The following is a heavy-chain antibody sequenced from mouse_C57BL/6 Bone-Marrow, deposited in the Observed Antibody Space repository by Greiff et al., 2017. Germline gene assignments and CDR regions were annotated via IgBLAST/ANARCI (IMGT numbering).Heavy chain of an antibody. CDR2: IYPRSGNT. CDR3: ARGVRYFDV. V-gene: IGHV1-81*01. J-gene: IGHJ1*03. D-gene: IGHD2-1*01. Sequence: VQLQQSGAELARPGASVTLSCKASGYTFTSYGISWVKQRTGQGLEWIGEIYPRSGNTYYNEKFKGKATMTADKSSSIAYMEIWSLKSEDSAVYFCARGVRYFDVWGTGTTVTVSS. CDR1: GYTFTSYG.